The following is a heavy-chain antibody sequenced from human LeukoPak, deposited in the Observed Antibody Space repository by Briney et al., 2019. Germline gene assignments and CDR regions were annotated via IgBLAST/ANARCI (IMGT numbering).Heavy chain of an antibody. Sequence: GGSLRLSCAASGFTVSSSYMSWVRQAPGKGLEWVSIIYSGGETYYADSVKGRFIISRDISKNTVYLHMNSLRAEDTAVYYCARGGNCSSTSCYRIGYGMDVWGQGTTVTVSS. CDR1: GFTVSSSY. V-gene: IGHV3-66*01. D-gene: IGHD2-2*02. CDR3: ARGGNCSSTSCYRIGYGMDV. CDR2: IYSGGET. J-gene: IGHJ6*02.